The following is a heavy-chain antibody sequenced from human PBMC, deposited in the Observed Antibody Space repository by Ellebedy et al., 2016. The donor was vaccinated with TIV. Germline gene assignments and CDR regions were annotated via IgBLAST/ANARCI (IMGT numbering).Heavy chain of an antibody. Sequence: AASVKVSCKASGYTFTNYGISWVRQAPGQGLEWMAWISAYNGNTNYAQRLQARVTVTTETSTSTAYMELRSLRSDDTAVYYCARDIGYDSIDYWGQGTLVTVSS. CDR2: ISAYNGNT. D-gene: IGHD3-22*01. CDR1: GYTFTNYG. J-gene: IGHJ4*02. CDR3: ARDIGYDSIDY. V-gene: IGHV1-18*01.